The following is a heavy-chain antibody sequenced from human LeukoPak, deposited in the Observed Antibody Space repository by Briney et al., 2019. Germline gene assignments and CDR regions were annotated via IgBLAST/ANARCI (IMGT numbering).Heavy chain of an antibody. CDR2: MNPNSANT. CDR3: ARSSIAVAGTPYYFDY. V-gene: IGHV1-8*02. CDR1: GYTFTSYD. D-gene: IGHD6-19*01. Sequence: ASVKVSCKASGYTFTSYDINWVRQATGQGLEWMGWMNPNSANTGYAQKLQGRVTMTTDTSTSTAYMELRSLRSDDTAVYYCARSSIAVAGTPYYFDYWGQGTLVTVSS. J-gene: IGHJ4*02.